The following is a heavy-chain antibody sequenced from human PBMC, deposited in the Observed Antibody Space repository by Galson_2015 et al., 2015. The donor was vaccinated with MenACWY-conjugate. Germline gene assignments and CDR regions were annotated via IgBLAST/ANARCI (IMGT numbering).Heavy chain of an antibody. J-gene: IGHJ3*02. CDR3: ARKGPNGRPPDGFDI. CDR2: ITSDGSST. CDR1: GFSFSSYW. D-gene: IGHD2-8*01. Sequence: SLRLSCAASGFSFSSYWMHWVRQLPGKGPVWVSRITSDGSSTSYADSVKGRFTISRDNAKNTLYLQMSSLRAEDTAVYYCARKGPNGRPPDGFDIGGQGTMVTVSS. V-gene: IGHV3-74*01.